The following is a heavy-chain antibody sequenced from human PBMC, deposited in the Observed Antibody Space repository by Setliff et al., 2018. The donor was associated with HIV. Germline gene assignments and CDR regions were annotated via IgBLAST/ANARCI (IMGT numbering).Heavy chain of an antibody. D-gene: IGHD5-18*01. J-gene: IGHJ4*02. CDR3: AKGGYGGAYYVAGY. Sequence: HPGGSLRLSCEASGFRVTDTYMAWVRQAPGKGLEWVTLIYKAGKTYYADFVKGRFTIARDDTKKTVSLQMTNLEPGDTAMYYCAKGGYGGAYYVAGYWGQGTKVTVSS. CDR2: IYKAGKT. V-gene: IGHV3-53*01. CDR1: GFRVTDTY.